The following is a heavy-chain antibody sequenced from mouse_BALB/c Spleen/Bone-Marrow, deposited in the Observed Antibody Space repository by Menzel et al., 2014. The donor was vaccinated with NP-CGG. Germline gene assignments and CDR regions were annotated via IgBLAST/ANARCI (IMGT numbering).Heavy chain of an antibody. V-gene: IGHV1-7*01. CDR1: GYTFTSYW. D-gene: IGHD2-4*01. Sequence: QVQLQQSGAELAKPEASVKMSCKASGYTFTSYWMHWVKQRPGQGLELIGYINPSTGYTEYNQKFKDKATLTADKSSSTAYMQLSSLTSEDSAVYYCARSRITTRYYYAMDYWGQGTSVTVSS. J-gene: IGHJ4*01. CDR2: INPSTGYT. CDR3: ARSRITTRYYYAMDY.